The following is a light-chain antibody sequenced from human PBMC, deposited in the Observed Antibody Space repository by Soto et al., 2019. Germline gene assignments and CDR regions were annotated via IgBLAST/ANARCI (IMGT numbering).Light chain of an antibody. V-gene: IGLV1-44*01. CDR3: AAWDGSLNGWA. CDR2: SND. CDR1: SSNIGSNT. Sequence: QSVLTQAPSASGTPGQRVTISCSGSSSNIGSNTVSWYQQVPGTAPKLLIYSNDQRPSGVPDRFSGSKSGTSASLAIGGLQSEDEADYYCAAWDGSLNGWAFGGGTKVTVL. J-gene: IGLJ2*01.